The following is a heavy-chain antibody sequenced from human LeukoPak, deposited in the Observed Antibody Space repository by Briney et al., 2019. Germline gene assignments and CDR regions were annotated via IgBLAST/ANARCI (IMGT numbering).Heavy chain of an antibody. CDR2: ISSSSSYI. CDR1: GFTFSSYS. V-gene: IGHV3-21*01. D-gene: IGHD1-26*01. CDR3: ARDQVGLNWSDP. J-gene: IGHJ5*02. Sequence: PGGSLRLSCAASGFTFSSYSTNWVRQAPGKGLEWVSSISSSSSYIYYADSVKGRFTISRDNAKNSLYLQMNSLRAEDTAVYYCARDQVGLNWSDPWGQGTLVTVSS.